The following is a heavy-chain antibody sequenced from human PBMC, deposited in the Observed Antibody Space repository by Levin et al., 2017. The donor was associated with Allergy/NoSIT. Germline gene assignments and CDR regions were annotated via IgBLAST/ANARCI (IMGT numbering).Heavy chain of an antibody. CDR1: GFTVSSNY. Sequence: GESLKISCAASGFTVSSNYMSWVRQAPGKGLEWVSVIYSGGSTYYADSVKGRFTISRDNSKNTLYLQMNSLRAEDTAVYYCARDTWFGYFDLWGRGTLVTVSS. J-gene: IGHJ2*01. CDR2: IYSGGST. CDR3: ARDTWFGYFDL. D-gene: IGHD3-10*01. V-gene: IGHV3-66*02.